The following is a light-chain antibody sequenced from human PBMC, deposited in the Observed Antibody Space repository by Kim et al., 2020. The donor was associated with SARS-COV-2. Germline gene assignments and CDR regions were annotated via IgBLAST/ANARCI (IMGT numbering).Light chain of an antibody. Sequence: EIVLTQSPATLSLSPGERATLSFRASQSVSSYLAWYQQKPGQAPVLLIYDASNRATGIPARFSGSGSGTDFTLTISSLEPEDFAVYYCQQRSNWPITFGQGTRLEIK. V-gene: IGKV3-11*01. J-gene: IGKJ5*01. CDR3: QQRSNWPIT. CDR1: QSVSSY. CDR2: DAS.